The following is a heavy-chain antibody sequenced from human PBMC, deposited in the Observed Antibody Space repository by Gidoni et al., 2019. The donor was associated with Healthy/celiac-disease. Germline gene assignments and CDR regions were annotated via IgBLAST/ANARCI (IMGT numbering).Heavy chain of an antibody. CDR2: IYTSGST. J-gene: IGHJ3*02. Sequence: QVQLQESGPGLVKPSETLSLTCTVPGGSISSYYWSWIRQPAGKGLEWIGRIYTSGSTNYNPSLKSRVTMSVDTSKNQFSLKLSSVTAADTAVYYCVGVQDIVVVPAAPWGAFDIWGQGTMVTVSS. D-gene: IGHD2-2*01. CDR1: GGSISSYY. CDR3: VGVQDIVVVPAAPWGAFDI. V-gene: IGHV4-4*07.